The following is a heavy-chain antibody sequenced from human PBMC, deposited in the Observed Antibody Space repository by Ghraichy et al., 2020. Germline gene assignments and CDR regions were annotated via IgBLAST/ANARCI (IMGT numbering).Heavy chain of an antibody. CDR3: ARRGRGYSLYFYGLDI. CDR1: GGSIRSYY. CDR2: VYYNGNT. D-gene: IGHD5-18*01. Sequence: SETLSLTCTVSGGSIRSYYWSWIRHPPGKGLEWIRYVYYNGNTDYSPSLKSRATISVDTSKNQFSLRLTSVTAADTAVYYCARRGRGYSLYFYGLDIWGQGTTVTVSS. V-gene: IGHV4-59*08. J-gene: IGHJ6*02.